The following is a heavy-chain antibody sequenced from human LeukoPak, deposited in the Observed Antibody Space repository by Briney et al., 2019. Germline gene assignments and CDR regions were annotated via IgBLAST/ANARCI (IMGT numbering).Heavy chain of an antibody. CDR3: AKVIRETAMIRYYYYYGMDV. V-gene: IGHV3-30*18. Sequence: GGSLRLSCAASGFTFSSYGMHWVRQAPGKGLEWVAVISYDGSNKYYADSVKGRFTISRDNSKNTLYLQMNSLRAEDTAVYYCAKVIRETAMIRYYYYYGMDVWGQGTTVTVSS. CDR1: GFTFSSYG. D-gene: IGHD5-18*01. CDR2: ISYDGSNK. J-gene: IGHJ6*02.